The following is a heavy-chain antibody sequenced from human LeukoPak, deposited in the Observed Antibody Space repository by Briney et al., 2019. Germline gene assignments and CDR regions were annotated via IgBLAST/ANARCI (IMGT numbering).Heavy chain of an antibody. J-gene: IGHJ4*02. CDR1: GFTFSSYW. D-gene: IGHD5-12*01. CDR2: INSDGSST. CDR3: ARDKDQYSGYDSGLFDY. Sequence: TGGSLRLSCAASGFTFSSYWMHWVRQAPGKGLVWVSRINSDGSSTSYADSVKGRFTISRDNAKNSLYLQMNGLRAEDTALYYCARDKDQYSGYDSGLFDYWGQGTLVTVSS. V-gene: IGHV3-74*01.